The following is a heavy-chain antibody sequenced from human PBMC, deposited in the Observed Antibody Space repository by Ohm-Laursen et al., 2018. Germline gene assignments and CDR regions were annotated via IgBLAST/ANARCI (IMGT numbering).Heavy chain of an antibody. J-gene: IGHJ3*02. CDR1: GFTFSRYA. V-gene: IGHV3-23*01. Sequence: GSLRLSCAASGFTFSRYAMNWVRQAPGKGLAWVSAISGSGGSTYYADSVEGRFTISRDNSKNTLYLQLNSLKTEDTAVYYCATGLPADDAFNIWGQGTMVTVSS. CDR3: ATGLPADDAFNI. CDR2: ISGSGGST.